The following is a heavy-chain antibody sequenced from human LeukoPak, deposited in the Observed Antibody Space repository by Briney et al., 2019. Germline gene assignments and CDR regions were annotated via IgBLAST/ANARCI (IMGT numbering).Heavy chain of an antibody. CDR3: ARSAHSDAAAGDY. V-gene: IGHV1-69*01. CDR1: GYSFTSYW. CDR2: IIPIFGTA. Sequence: KYGESLKISCKGSGYSFTSYWISWVRQAPGQGLEWMGGIIPIFGTANYAQKFQGRVTITADESTSTAYMELSSLRSEDTAVYYCARSAHSDAAAGDYWGQGTLVTVSS. D-gene: IGHD6-13*01. J-gene: IGHJ4*02.